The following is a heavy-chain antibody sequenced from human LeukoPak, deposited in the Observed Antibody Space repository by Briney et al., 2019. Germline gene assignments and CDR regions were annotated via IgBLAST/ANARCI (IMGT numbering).Heavy chain of an antibody. CDR3: ARDRNSDTAMVH. CDR2: IWYDGSNK. D-gene: IGHD5-18*01. CDR1: GFTFSSYG. Sequence: PGGSLRLSCAASGFTFSSYGMHWVRQAPGKGLEWVAVIWYDGSNKYYADPVKGRFTISRDNSKNTLYLRMNSLRAEDTAVYYCARDRNSDTAMVHWGQGTLVTVSS. V-gene: IGHV3-33*01. J-gene: IGHJ4*02.